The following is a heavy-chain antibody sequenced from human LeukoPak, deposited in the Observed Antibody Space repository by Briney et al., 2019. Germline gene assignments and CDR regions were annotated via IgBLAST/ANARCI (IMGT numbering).Heavy chain of an antibody. J-gene: IGHJ4*02. D-gene: IGHD3-22*01. CDR3: ARDHPPDYYDSSGTDYFDY. CDR2: IYYSGST. CDR1: GGSISSYY. Sequence: KASETLSLTCTVSGGSISSYYWGWIRQPPGKGLEWIGSIYYSGSTYYNPSLKSRVTISVDTSKNQFSLKLSSVTAADTAVYYCARDHPPDYYDSSGTDYFDYWGQGTLVTVSS. V-gene: IGHV4-39*07.